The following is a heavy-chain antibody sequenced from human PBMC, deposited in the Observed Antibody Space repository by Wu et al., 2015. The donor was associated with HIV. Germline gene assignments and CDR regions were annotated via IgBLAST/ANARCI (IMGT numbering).Heavy chain of an antibody. CDR1: GYTFTIYG. V-gene: IGHV1-2*02. CDR3: ARGGSVFAGIVEIITVRFAY. Sequence: QVQLVQSGAEVKKPGASVKVSCKASGYTFTIYGITWVRQAPGQGLEWVGWINPNSDSTNYAQKFQGRVTMTSDTSISTAYMDLRRLTSDDTAVYYCARGGSVFAGIVEIITVRFAYWGQGTLVTVSS. D-gene: IGHD1-26*01. CDR2: INPNSDST. J-gene: IGHJ4*02.